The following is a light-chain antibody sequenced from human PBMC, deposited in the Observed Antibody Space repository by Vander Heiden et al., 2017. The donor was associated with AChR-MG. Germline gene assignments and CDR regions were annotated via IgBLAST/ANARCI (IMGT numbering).Light chain of an antibody. Sequence: QSVLTQPPSASGTPGQMVTISCSGRSSNIGSYTGNRDQQLPGTAPKLLIYSNNQRPSGVPDRVSGSKSGTSASLAISGLQAEDEADYYCAAWDDSLNGWVFGGGTKLTVL. CDR3: AAWDDSLNGWV. CDR1: SSNIGSYT. CDR2: SNN. J-gene: IGLJ3*02. V-gene: IGLV1-44*01.